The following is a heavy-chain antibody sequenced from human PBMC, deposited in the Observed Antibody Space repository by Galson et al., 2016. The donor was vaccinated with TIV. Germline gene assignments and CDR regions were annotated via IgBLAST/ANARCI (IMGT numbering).Heavy chain of an antibody. J-gene: IGHJ4*02. D-gene: IGHD2-15*01. Sequence: LSLTCTVSGGSITSNTYYWSWVRQPAGKGLEWIGRVYSGGYINYNPSLKSRVSTSVDTSKNQFSLTLTSVTAADTAVYFCAREPWWAAPPDYWGQGIMVTVSS. CDR1: GGSITSNTYY. CDR2: VYSGGYI. CDR3: AREPWWAAPPDY. V-gene: IGHV4-61*02.